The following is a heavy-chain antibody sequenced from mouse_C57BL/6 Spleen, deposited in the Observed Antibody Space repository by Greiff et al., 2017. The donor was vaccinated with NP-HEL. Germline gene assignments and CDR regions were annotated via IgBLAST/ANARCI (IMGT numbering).Heavy chain of an antibody. J-gene: IGHJ4*01. V-gene: IGHV8-8*01. D-gene: IGHD2-3*01. CDR2: IWWGDDK. CDR3: ARDYEPYAMDY. Sequence: QVTLKESGPGILQPSQTLSLSCSFSGFSLSTFGMGVGWIRPPSGKGLEWLAHIWWGDDKYYNPALKSRLTIFKDTSKNPVLLKIANVDAADTATYYCARDYEPYAMDYWGQGTSVTVSS. CDR1: GFSLSTFGMG.